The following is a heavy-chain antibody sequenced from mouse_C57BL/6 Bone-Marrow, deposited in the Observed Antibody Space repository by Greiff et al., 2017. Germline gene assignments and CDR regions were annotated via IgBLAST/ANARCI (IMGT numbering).Heavy chain of an antibody. CDR2: ILPGSGST. CDR1: GYTFTGYW. D-gene: IGHD4-1*01. Sequence: VQLQQSGAELMKPGASVKLSCKATGYTFTGYWLEWVKQRPGHGLEWIGEILPGSGSTNYNEQFKGKATFTADTSSTTAYMQLSSLTTEDSAIYYCARTGTWNYYAMDYWGQGTSVTVSS. V-gene: IGHV1-9*01. J-gene: IGHJ4*01. CDR3: ARTGTWNYYAMDY.